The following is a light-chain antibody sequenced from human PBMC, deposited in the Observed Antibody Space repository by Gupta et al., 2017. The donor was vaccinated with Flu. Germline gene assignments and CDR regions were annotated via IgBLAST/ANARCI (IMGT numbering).Light chain of an antibody. Sequence: SITISCTGTSRDIGGYNYMSWDQQHPDKAHNVMIYEVSYRPAGFANRFSGSKSGNTSSLTISVLQAEDEADYYFFSYTISSTWVFGGGTKLTVL. CDR1: SRDIGGYNY. V-gene: IGLV2-14*01. CDR3: FSYTISSTWV. CDR2: EVS. J-gene: IGLJ3*02.